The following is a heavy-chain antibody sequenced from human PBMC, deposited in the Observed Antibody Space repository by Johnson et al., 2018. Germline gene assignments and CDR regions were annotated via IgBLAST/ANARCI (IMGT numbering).Heavy chain of an antibody. CDR2: ISYAGSNK. V-gene: IGHV3-30*18. CDR3: AKARRKSWDIVVVVAATGDAFDI. CDR1: GFTFSSYG. D-gene: IGHD2-15*01. J-gene: IGHJ3*02. Sequence: QVQLVQSGGGVVQPGRSLRLSCAASGFTFSSYGMHWVRPAPGTGLEWVAVISYAGSNKYYADSVKGRFTSSRDNSKNTLYLQLNSLRAEDTAVYYGAKARRKSWDIVVVVAATGDAFDIWGQGTMVTVSS.